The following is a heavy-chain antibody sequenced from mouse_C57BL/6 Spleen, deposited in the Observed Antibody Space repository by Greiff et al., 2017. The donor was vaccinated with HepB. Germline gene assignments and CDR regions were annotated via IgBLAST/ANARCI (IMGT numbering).Heavy chain of an antibody. CDR3: AKNGGSSGLYAMDY. CDR2: IWRGGST. D-gene: IGHD3-2*02. CDR1: GFSLTSYG. Sequence: QVQLKESGPGLVQPSQSLSITCTVSGFSLTSYGVHWVRQSPGKGLEWLGVIWRGGSTDYNAAFMSRLSITKDNSKSQVFFKMNSLQADDTAIYYCAKNGGSSGLYAMDYWGQGTSVTVSS. V-gene: IGHV2-5*01. J-gene: IGHJ4*01.